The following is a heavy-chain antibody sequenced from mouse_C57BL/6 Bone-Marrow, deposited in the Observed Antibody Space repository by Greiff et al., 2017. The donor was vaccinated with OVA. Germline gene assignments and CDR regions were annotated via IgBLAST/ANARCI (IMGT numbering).Heavy chain of an antibody. CDR2: IRSKSNNYAT. D-gene: IGHD4-1*01. V-gene: IGHV10-1*01. CDR1: GFSFNTYA. Sequence: EVKVVESGGGLVQPKGSLKLSCAASGFSFNTYAMNWVRQAPGKGLEWVARIRSKSNNYATYYADSVKDRFTISRDDSESMLYLQMNNLKTEDTAMYYCVRQSGTDAMDYWGQGTSVTVSS. J-gene: IGHJ4*01. CDR3: VRQSGTDAMDY.